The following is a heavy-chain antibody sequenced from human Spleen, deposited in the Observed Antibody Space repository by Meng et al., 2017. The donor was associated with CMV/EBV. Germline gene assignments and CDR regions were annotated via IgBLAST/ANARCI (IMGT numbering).Heavy chain of an antibody. CDR2: ISAYNGNT. CDR3: ARVTPYYDFWSGYLGANIWFDP. CDR1: GYTFTSYG. J-gene: IGHJ5*02. V-gene: IGHV1-18*01. Sequence: GQLGQSGAEGRKPGASRKVSCKASGYTFTSYGISWVRQAPGQGLEWMGWISAYNGNTNYAQKLQGRVTMTTDTSTSTAYMELRSLRSDDTAVYYCARVTPYYDFWSGYLGANIWFDPWGQGTLVTVSS. D-gene: IGHD3-3*01.